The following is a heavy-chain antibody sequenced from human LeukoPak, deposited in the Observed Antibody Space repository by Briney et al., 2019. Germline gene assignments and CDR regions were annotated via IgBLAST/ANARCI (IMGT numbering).Heavy chain of an antibody. V-gene: IGHV4-59*10. J-gene: IGHJ2*01. D-gene: IGHD6-13*01. CDR2: IYTSGST. Sequence: SETLSLTCAVYGGSFSSYDWSWIRQPAGKGLEWIGRIYTSGSTKYNPSLKSRVTMSLDTSKKQFSLKLSSVTATDTAVYYCARLTSSWYQDWYFDLWGRGTLVTVSS. CDR3: ARLTSSWYQDWYFDL. CDR1: GGSFSSYD.